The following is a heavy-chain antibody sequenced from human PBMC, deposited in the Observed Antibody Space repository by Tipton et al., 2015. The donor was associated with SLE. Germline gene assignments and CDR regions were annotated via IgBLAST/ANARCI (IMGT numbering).Heavy chain of an antibody. CDR2: IYTSGST. CDR3: AREKWNIPPGTFDT. Sequence: TLSLTCTVSGGSISSSSYYWGWIRQPPGKGLEWIGSIYTSGSTNYNPSLKSRVTISVDTSKNQFSLKLSSVTVADTAVYYCAREKWNIPPGTFDTWGQGTMVTGS. D-gene: IGHD2-2*02. CDR1: GGSISSSSYY. V-gene: IGHV4-39*07. J-gene: IGHJ3*02.